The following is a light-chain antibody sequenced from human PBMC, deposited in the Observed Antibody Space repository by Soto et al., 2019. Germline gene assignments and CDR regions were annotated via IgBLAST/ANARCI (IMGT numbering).Light chain of an antibody. Sequence: DIRMTQSPSTLSASVGDRVTITCRASQIISGWLAWYQQKPGKAPKLLIYDASSLESGVPSRFSGSGSGTEFTLTISSLQPDDFATYYCQQLRTFGQGTKVEIK. J-gene: IGKJ1*01. V-gene: IGKV1-5*01. CDR3: QQLRT. CDR1: QIISGW. CDR2: DAS.